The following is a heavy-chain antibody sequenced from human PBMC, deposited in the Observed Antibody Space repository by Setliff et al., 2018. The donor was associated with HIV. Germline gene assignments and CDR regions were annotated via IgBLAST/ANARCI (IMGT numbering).Heavy chain of an antibody. CDR3: ARVVDRDYDFWSAYEY. Sequence: VASVKVSCKSSGYTFTAHHIHWVRQAPGQGPEWMGWIIPKSGETSYAEKFRGRVTMTRDTYLSTAYMELSWLTSDDTAVYYCARVVDRDYDFWSAYEYWGQGTMVTVSS. D-gene: IGHD3-3*01. V-gene: IGHV1-2*02. CDR2: IIPKSGET. J-gene: IGHJ4*02. CDR1: GYTFTAHH.